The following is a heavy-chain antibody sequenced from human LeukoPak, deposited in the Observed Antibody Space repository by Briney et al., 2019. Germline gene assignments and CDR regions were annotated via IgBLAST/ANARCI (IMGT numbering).Heavy chain of an antibody. CDR3: ARGSFVVVVAATQLYWYFDL. Sequence: PSETLSLTCAVYGGSFSGYYWSWLRQPPGKGLEWIGEINHSGSTNYNPSLKSRVTISVDTSKNQFSLKLSSVTAADTAVYYCARGSFVVVVAATQLYWYFDLWGRGTLVTVSS. J-gene: IGHJ2*01. V-gene: IGHV4-34*01. CDR1: GGSFSGYY. CDR2: INHSGST. D-gene: IGHD2-15*01.